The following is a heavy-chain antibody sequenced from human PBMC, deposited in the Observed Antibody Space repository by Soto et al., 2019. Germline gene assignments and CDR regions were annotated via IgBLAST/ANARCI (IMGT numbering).Heavy chain of an antibody. D-gene: IGHD3-16*01. V-gene: IGHV3-9*01. Sequence: GGSLRLSCAASGFTFDDHAMHWVRQAPGKGLEWASGISWNSGSRGYVDSVKGRFTISRDNAKNSLYLQMNSLKAEDTALYYCAKDLGTMITVNFDYWGQGTLVTVSS. J-gene: IGHJ4*02. CDR2: ISWNSGSR. CDR3: AKDLGTMITVNFDY. CDR1: GFTFDDHA.